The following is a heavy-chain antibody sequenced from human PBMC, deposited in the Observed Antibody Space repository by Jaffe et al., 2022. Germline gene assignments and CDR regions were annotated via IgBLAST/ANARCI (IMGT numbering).Heavy chain of an antibody. D-gene: IGHD6-19*01. CDR3: ARTRLAYSSGWRGYFDY. CDR1: GFTFSSYS. CDR2: ISSSSSYI. Sequence: EVQLVESGGGLVKPGGSLRLSCAASGFTFSSYSMNWVRQAPGKGLEWVSSISSSSSYIYYADSVKGRFTISRDNAKNSLYLQMNSLRAEDTAVYYCARTRLAYSSGWRGYFDYWGQGTLVTVSS. J-gene: IGHJ4*02. V-gene: IGHV3-21*01.